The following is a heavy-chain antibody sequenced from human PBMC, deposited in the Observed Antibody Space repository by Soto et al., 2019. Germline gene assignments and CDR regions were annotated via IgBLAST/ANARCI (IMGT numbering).Heavy chain of an antibody. CDR3: AKENSSWYNAPFDY. CDR1: GFTVSSNY. D-gene: IGHD6-13*01. CDR2: ISGSGGST. J-gene: IGHJ4*02. V-gene: IGHV3-23*01. Sequence: GGSLRLSCAASGFTVSSNYMSWVRQAPGKGLEWVSVISGSGGSTYYADSVKGRFTISRDNSKNTLYLQMNSLRAEDTAVYYCAKENSSWYNAPFDYWGQGTLVTVSS.